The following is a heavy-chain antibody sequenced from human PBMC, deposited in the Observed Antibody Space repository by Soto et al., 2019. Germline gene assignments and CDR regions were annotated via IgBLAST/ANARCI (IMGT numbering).Heavy chain of an antibody. V-gene: IGHV3-23*01. CDR2: ISGSGGST. CDR3: ATTRK. Sequence: EVQLLESGGGLVQPGGSLRLSCAASGFTFSSYAMSWVRPAPGKGLEWVSGISGSGGSTYYADAVKGRSTISRDTAKNPRSLQMNSLRAEETAEYGCATTRKWGKGTLVTVSS. CDR1: GFTFSSYA. J-gene: IGHJ1*01.